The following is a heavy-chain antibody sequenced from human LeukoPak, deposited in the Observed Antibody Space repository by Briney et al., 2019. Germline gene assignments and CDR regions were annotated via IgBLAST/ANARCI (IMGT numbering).Heavy chain of an antibody. CDR2: IYYSGST. Sequence: SETLSLTCTVSGGSISSSSYYWGWIRQPPGKGLEWIGSIYYSGSTYYNPSLKSRVTISVDTSKNQFSLKLSSVTAADTAVYYCARLVSRARYYGSGSCLDPWGQGTLVTVSS. CDR3: ARLVSRARYYGSGSCLDP. CDR1: GGSISSSSYY. J-gene: IGHJ5*02. D-gene: IGHD3-10*01. V-gene: IGHV4-39*07.